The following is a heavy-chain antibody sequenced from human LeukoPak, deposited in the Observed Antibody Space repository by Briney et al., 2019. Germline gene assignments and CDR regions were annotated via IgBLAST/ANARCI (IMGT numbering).Heavy chain of an antibody. CDR2: IKQDGSEK. D-gene: IGHD6-13*01. CDR3: ASGRQQLIY. Sequence: GGSLRLSCAASGIPFSTYWMSWVRQAPGKGLEWVANIKQDGSEKYYVDSVKGRFTISRDNAKNSLYLQMNSLRAEDTAVYYCASGRQQLIYWGQGTLVTVSS. V-gene: IGHV3-7*01. J-gene: IGHJ4*02. CDR1: GIPFSTYW.